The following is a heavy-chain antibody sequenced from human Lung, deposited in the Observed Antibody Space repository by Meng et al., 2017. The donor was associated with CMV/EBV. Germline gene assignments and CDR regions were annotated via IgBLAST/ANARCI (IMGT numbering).Heavy chain of an antibody. CDR3: ARCRTGDCSSTSCYNYYYYYGMDV. J-gene: IGHJ6*02. Sequence: SVXVSXXASGDTFSSYAFSWVRQAPGQGLEWMGGIIPVFAIANYAQKFQGRITITTDESTSTAYMELSSLRSEDTAVYYCARCRTGDCSSTSCYNYYYYYGMDVWGQGXTVTVSS. CDR2: IIPVFAIA. D-gene: IGHD2-2*02. V-gene: IGHV1-69*05. CDR1: GDTFSSYA.